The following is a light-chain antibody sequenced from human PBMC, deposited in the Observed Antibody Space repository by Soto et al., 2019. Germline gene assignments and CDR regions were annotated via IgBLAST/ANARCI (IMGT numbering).Light chain of an antibody. V-gene: IGKV1-33*01. CDR3: QQYDNLPPRVT. CDR1: QDISNY. J-gene: IGKJ3*01. Sequence: DIQMTQSPSSLSASVGDRVTITCQASQDISNYLNWYQQKPGKAPKLLIYDASNLETGVPSRFIXSGSGTDFTFTISSLQPEDIATYYCQQYDNLPPRVTFGPGTKVDIK. CDR2: DAS.